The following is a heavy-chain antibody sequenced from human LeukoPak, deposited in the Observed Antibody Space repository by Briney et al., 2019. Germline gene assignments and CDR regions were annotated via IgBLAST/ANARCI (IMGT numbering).Heavy chain of an antibody. J-gene: IGHJ4*02. CDR2: IKQDGSEK. CDR1: GFTFSSYW. V-gene: IGHV3-7*01. CDR3: ARERGEYYYDSSGYVH. D-gene: IGHD3-22*01. Sequence: PGGSLRLSCAASGFTFSSYWMSWVRQAPGKGLEWVANIKQDGSEKYYVDSVKGRFTISRDNAKNSLYLQMNSLRAEDTAVYYCARERGEYYYDSSGYVHWGQGTLVTVSS.